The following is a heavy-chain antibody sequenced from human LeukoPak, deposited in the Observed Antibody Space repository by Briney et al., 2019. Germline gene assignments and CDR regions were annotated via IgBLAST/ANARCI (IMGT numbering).Heavy chain of an antibody. CDR1: GGTFSSYA. Sequence: SVKVSCKASGGTFSSYAISWVRQAPGQGLEWMGRIIPILGIANYAQKFQGRVTITADKSTSTAYMELSSLGSEDTAVYYCARDGDSSGYYHIWGQGTLVTVSS. V-gene: IGHV1-69*04. J-gene: IGHJ4*02. CDR2: IIPILGIA. CDR3: ARDGDSSGYYHI. D-gene: IGHD3-22*01.